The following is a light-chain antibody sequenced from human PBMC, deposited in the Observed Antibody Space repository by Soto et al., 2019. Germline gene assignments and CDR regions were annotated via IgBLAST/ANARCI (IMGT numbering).Light chain of an antibody. CDR2: AAS. CDR3: QQSYSTLFT. V-gene: IGKV1-39*01. Sequence: DIQMTQSPSSLSASVGDRVSITYRASQSISSYLNWYQQKPGKAPKLLIYAASSLQSGVPSRFSGSGSGTDFTLTISSLQPEDFATYYCQQSYSTLFTFGQGTRLEI. CDR1: QSISSY. J-gene: IGKJ5*01.